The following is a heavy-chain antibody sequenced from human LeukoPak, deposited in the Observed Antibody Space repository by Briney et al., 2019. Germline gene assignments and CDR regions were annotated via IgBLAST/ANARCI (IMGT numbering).Heavy chain of an antibody. Sequence: GGSLRLSCAASGFTFSSYTMNWVRQAPGKGLEWVSSITSDNRYIFYADSVKGRFTISRDNAQNSLYLQMNSLRAEDTAVYYCARVGSVEYSSGWYQFSDYWGQGTLVTVSS. CDR1: GFTFSSYT. J-gene: IGHJ4*02. V-gene: IGHV3-21*01. CDR2: ITSDNRYI. D-gene: IGHD6-19*01. CDR3: ARVGSVEYSSGWYQFSDY.